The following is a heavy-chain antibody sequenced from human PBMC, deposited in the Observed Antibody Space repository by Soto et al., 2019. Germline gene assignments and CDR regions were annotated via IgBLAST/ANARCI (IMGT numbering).Heavy chain of an antibody. D-gene: IGHD3-22*01. CDR1: GYSFTSFW. CDR3: ARMDSSDLGIDY. V-gene: IGHV5-51*01. J-gene: IGHJ4*02. CDR2: IYPGDSAT. Sequence: LKISCKGSGYSFTSFWIAWVRQMPGKGLEWMGIIYPGDSATTYSPPFQGQVTISADKSISTAYLQWSGLKASDTAMYYRARMDSSDLGIDYWGQGTLVTVSS.